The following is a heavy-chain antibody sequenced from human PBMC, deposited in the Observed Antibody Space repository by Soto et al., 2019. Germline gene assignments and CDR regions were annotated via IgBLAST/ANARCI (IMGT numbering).Heavy chain of an antibody. V-gene: IGHV1-18*01. CDR1: GYTFTSYG. CDR3: AREWHCSGGSCYSLSYYYYMDV. CDR2: ISAYNGNT. J-gene: IGHJ6*03. D-gene: IGHD2-15*01. Sequence: ASVKVSCKASGYTFTSYGISWVRQAPGQGLEWMGWISAYNGNTNYAQKLQGRVTMTTDTSTSTAYMELRSLRSDDTAVYYCAREWHCSGGSCYSLSYYYYMDVWGKGTTVTVSS.